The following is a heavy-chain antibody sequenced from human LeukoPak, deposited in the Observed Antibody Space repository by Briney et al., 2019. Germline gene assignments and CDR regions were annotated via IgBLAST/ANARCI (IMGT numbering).Heavy chain of an antibody. CDR2: ISLAGRT. D-gene: IGHD1-26*01. J-gene: IGHJ4*02. CDR1: GGSITTTNY. V-gene: IGHV4-4*02. CDR3: SRESGPFCPFGH. Sequence: SETLSLTCGVSGGSITTTNYWSWVRQPPGGGLGWIGEISLAGRTRYNPSLKSRVNISIDESKNHLYLNLASVTAADTAVYYCSRESGPFCPFGHWGQGTLVAVTS.